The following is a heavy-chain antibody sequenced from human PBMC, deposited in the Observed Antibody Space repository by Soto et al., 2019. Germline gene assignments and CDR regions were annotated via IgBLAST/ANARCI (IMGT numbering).Heavy chain of an antibody. V-gene: IGHV4-31*03. CDR1: GVSVSSNIYY. CDR2: IYYSGST. CDR3: ARGYDYDSGGYFFDH. J-gene: IGHJ4*02. D-gene: IGHD3-22*01. Sequence: QVQLQESGPGLVKPSQTLSLICTVSGVSVSSNIYYWTWIRHHPGKGPEWIGHIYYSGSTYYNPSLKSRVTISLDTAKNQFSLKLTSVTAADTAVYYCARGYDYDSGGYFFDHWGQGTLVTVSS.